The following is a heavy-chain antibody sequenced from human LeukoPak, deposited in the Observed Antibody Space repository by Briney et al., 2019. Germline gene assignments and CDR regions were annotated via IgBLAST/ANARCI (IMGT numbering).Heavy chain of an antibody. CDR1: GGSISSGGYY. CDR2: IYYSGST. V-gene: IGHV4-31*03. D-gene: IGHD3-10*02. Sequence: SQTLSRTRTVSGGSISSGGYYWSWIRQHPGKGLEWIGYIYYSGSTYYNPSLKSRVTISVDTSKNQFSLKLSSVTAADTAVYYCARSMFLLTPFDYWGQGTLVTVSS. J-gene: IGHJ4*02. CDR3: ARSMFLLTPFDY.